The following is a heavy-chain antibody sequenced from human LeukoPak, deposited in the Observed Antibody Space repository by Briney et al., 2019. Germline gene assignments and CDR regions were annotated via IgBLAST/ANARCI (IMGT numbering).Heavy chain of an antibody. CDR1: GGSISSYY. V-gene: IGHV4-34*01. CDR3: AREWYYDSSGYYSQERGGFDY. Sequence: SETLSLTCTVSGGSISSYYWSWIRQPPGKGLEWIGEINHSGSTNYNPSLKSRVTISVDTSKNQFSLKLSSVTAADTAVYYCAREWYYDSSGYYSQERGGFDYWGQGTLVTVSS. D-gene: IGHD3-22*01. CDR2: INHSGST. J-gene: IGHJ4*02.